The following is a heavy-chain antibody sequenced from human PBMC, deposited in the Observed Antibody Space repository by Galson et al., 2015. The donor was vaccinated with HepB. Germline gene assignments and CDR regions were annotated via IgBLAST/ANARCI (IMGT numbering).Heavy chain of an antibody. CDR3: AKDFPPSHMGLGPFDY. J-gene: IGHJ4*02. CDR2: ISGSGGST. Sequence: SLRLSCAASGFTFSSYAMSWVRQAPGKGLEWVSAISGSGGSTYSADSVKGRFTISRDNSKTTLYLQVNRLRVEDTAVYFCAKDFPPSHMGLGPFDYWVQGTLVTVSS. V-gene: IGHV3-23*01. CDR1: GFTFSSYA. D-gene: IGHD1-26*01.